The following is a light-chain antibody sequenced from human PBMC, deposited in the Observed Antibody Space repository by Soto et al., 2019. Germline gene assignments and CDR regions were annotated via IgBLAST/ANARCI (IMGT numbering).Light chain of an antibody. CDR3: QQYGSSPLLT. V-gene: IGKV3-20*01. J-gene: IGKJ4*01. CDR2: GAS. Sequence: EIVLTQSPGTLSLSAGERATLSCRASQSVSSSYLAWYQQKPDQAPRLLIYGASSRATGIPDRFSGSGSGTDFTLTISRLEPEDFAVYYCQQYGSSPLLTFGGGTKVEIK. CDR1: QSVSSSY.